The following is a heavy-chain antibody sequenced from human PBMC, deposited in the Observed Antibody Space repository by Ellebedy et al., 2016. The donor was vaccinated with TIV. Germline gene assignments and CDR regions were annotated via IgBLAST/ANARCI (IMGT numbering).Heavy chain of an antibody. Sequence: GGSLRLSXRASGFTFSSPGFTFSDYSINWIRQAPGKGLEWVSYISGSSSTIFYVDSVEGRFTISRDNAKNSVYLQMNSLRDEDTAVYYCAKHLWFGDADYWGQGTLVTVSS. CDR1: GFTFSSPGFTFSDYS. CDR2: ISGSSSTI. CDR3: AKHLWFGDADY. J-gene: IGHJ4*02. D-gene: IGHD3-10*01. V-gene: IGHV3-48*02.